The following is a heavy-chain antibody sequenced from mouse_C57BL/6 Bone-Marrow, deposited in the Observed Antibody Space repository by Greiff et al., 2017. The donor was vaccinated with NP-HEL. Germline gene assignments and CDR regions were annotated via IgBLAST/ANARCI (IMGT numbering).Heavy chain of an antibody. CDR1: GYSFTGYY. CDR2: INPSTGGT. V-gene: IGHV1-42*01. Sequence: EVQLQQSGPELVKPGASVKISCKASGYSFTGYYMNWVKRSPEKSLEWIGEINPSTGGTTYNQKFKAKATLTVDKSSSTAYMQLKSLTSEDSAVYYCARTRGYYPWFAYWGQGTLVTVSA. CDR3: ARTRGYYPWFAY. J-gene: IGHJ3*01. D-gene: IGHD2-3*01.